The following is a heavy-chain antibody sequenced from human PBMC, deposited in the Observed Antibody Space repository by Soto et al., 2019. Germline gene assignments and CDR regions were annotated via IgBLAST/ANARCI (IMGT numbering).Heavy chain of an antibody. D-gene: IGHD6-19*01. CDR2: ISYDGSNK. CDR1: GFTFSSYG. Sequence: GGSLRLSCAASGFTFSSYGMHWVRQAPGKGLEWVAVISYDGSNKYYADTVKGRFTISRDNSKNTLYLQMNRLRAEDTAVYYCAKEQRRQWLPGIDDWGQGTLVTVSS. J-gene: IGHJ4*02. V-gene: IGHV3-30*18. CDR3: AKEQRRQWLPGIDD.